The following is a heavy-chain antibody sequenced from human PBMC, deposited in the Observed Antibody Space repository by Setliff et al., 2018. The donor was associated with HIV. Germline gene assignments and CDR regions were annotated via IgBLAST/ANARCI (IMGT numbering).Heavy chain of an antibody. D-gene: IGHD4-17*01. V-gene: IGHV7-4-1*02. Sequence: ASVKVSCKPSGYTFTTYGLSWVRQAPGQGLEWMGWINTNTGNPTYAQGFTGRFVFSLDTSVSTAYLQISSLKAEDTAVYYCARATLTTVVPFDYWGQGTLVTVSS. J-gene: IGHJ4*02. CDR2: INTNTGNP. CDR3: ARATLTTVVPFDY. CDR1: GYTFTTYG.